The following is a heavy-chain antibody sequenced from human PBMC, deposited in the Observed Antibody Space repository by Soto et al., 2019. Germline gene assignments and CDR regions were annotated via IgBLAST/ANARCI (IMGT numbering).Heavy chain of an antibody. CDR1: GFTFSNYG. Sequence: QVQLVESGGGLVQPGRSLRLSCVVSGFTFSNYGMHWVRQAPGKGLEWVADIWYDGSGQRYAGSVQGRFTISRDNSKNTVYLQINSLRFEDTAVYYCAKDEVSRKYYGHSLDVWGQGTTVTVSS. V-gene: IGHV3-33*03. D-gene: IGHD4-17*01. J-gene: IGHJ6*02. CDR2: IWYDGSGQ. CDR3: AKDEVSRKYYGHSLDV.